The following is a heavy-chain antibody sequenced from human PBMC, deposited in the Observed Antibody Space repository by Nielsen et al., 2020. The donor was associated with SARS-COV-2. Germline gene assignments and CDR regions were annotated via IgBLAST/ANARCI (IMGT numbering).Heavy chain of an antibody. D-gene: IGHD3-22*01. CDR2: ISAYNGNT. CDR1: GYTFTSYG. CDR3: ARRSYYYDSSGLKGGMDV. J-gene: IGHJ6*02. Sequence: ASVKVSCKASGYTFTSYGISWVRQAPGQGLEWMGWISAYNGNTNYAQKLQGRVTMTTDTSTSTAYMELRSLRSDDTAVYYCARRSYYYDSSGLKGGMDVWGQGTTVTVSS. V-gene: IGHV1-18*01.